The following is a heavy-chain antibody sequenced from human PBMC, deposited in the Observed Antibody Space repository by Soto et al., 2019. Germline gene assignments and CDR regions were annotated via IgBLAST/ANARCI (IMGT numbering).Heavy chain of an antibody. CDR3: AIYWGYGGNPGVFYI. V-gene: IGHV1-18*01. D-gene: IGHD2-15*01. J-gene: IGHJ3*02. CDR1: GYTFTSYG. Sequence: ASVKVSCKASGYTFTSYGISWVRQAPGQGLEWMGWISAYNGNTNYAQKLQGRVTMTTDTSTSTAYMELRSLRSDDTAVYYCAIYWGYGGNPGVFYIRSQRSTVTGSS. CDR2: ISAYNGNT.